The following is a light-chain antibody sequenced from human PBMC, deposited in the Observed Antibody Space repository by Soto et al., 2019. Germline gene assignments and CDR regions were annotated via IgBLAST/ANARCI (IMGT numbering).Light chain of an antibody. V-gene: IGKV3-20*01. J-gene: IGKJ2*01. CDR3: QQFDGSPRYT. CDR1: QSVSSSY. Sequence: EIVLTQSPGTLSLSPGERATLSCRASQSVSSSYLAWYQQKPRQAPRLLIYDASSRATSIPDRFSGSGSGTAFTLPISRLEPEGLAVYYCQQFDGSPRYTFGQGTKLEIK. CDR2: DAS.